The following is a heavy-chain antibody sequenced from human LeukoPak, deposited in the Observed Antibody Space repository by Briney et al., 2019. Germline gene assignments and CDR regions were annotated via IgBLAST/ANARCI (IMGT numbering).Heavy chain of an antibody. CDR3: ASVRREFGESSKYYAYYYMGV. V-gene: IGHV4-39*01. J-gene: IGHJ6*03. D-gene: IGHD3-10*01. CDR2: IYYSGST. Sequence: SETLSLTCTVSGGSISSSSYYWGWIRQPPGKGLEWIGNIYYSGSTYYNPSLKSRVTISLDTSKNQFSLKLSSVTAADTAVYYCASVRREFGESSKYYAYYYMGVWGKGTTVTISS. CDR1: GGSISSSSYY.